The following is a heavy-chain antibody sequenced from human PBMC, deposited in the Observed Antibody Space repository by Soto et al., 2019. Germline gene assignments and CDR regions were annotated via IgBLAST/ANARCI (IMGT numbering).Heavy chain of an antibody. CDR2: IKSKTDGGTA. J-gene: IGHJ4*02. V-gene: IGHV3-15*01. Sequence: GGSLRLSCAASGFTFSNAWMSWVRQAPGKGLEWVGRIKSKTDGGTADYGAPVKGRFTISRDDSKNTLYLQMNSLKTEGTAVYYCTTEPLGYCSSSTCYDYFDYWGQGT. CDR1: GFTFSNAW. CDR3: TTEPLGYCSSSTCYDYFDY. D-gene: IGHD2-2*01.